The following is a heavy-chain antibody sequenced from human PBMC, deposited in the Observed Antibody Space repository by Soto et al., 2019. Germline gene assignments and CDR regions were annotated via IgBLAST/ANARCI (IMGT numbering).Heavy chain of an antibody. CDR1: GGTFSSYA. V-gene: IGHV1-69*06. CDR3: ARELTRPPASITMIEDYYYYGMDV. D-gene: IGHD3-22*01. CDR2: IIPIFGTA. J-gene: IGHJ6*02. Sequence: QVQLVQSGAEVKKPGSSVKVSCKASGGTFSSYAISWVRQAPGQGLEWMGGIIPIFGTANYAQKFQGRVTITADKSTSTAYMELSSLRSEDTAVYYCARELTRPPASITMIEDYYYYGMDVWGQGTTVTVSS.